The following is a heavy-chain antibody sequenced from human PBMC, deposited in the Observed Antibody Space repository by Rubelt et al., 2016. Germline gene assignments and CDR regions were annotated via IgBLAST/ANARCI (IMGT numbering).Heavy chain of an antibody. Sequence: QLQLQESGPRLVKPSETLSLTCTVSGASLSRSTYYWGWIRQPPGEGLEWIGSIYYSGSTYYNPSLESRVTISVDTSKNQFSLKLSAVTAADTAVYYCARLVYDYGDYDDYWGQGTLVTVSS. CDR3: ARLVYDYGDYDDY. CDR1: GASLSRSTYY. D-gene: IGHD4-17*01. CDR2: IYYSGST. V-gene: IGHV4-39*01. J-gene: IGHJ4*02.